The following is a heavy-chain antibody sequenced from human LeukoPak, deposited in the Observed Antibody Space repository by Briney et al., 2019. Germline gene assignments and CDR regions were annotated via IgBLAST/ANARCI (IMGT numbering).Heavy chain of an antibody. D-gene: IGHD3-22*01. V-gene: IGHV3-53*01. CDR3: VRIFYDGSNYGLYYFDY. Sequence: GRSLRLSCAASGFTVSSNYMSWVRRAPGKGLEWVSVIYSGASTYYADSVKGRFTISRDNSKNTLYLQMNSLRADDTAVYYCVRIFYDGSNYGLYYFDYWGQGTLVTVSS. CDR1: GFTVSSNY. J-gene: IGHJ4*02. CDR2: IYSGAST.